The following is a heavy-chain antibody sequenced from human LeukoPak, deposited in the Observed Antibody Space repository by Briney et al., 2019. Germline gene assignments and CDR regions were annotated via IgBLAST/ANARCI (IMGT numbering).Heavy chain of an antibody. CDR1: GYTFTSYY. CDR2: INPSGGST. D-gene: IGHD5-24*01. V-gene: IGHV1-46*01. Sequence: ASVKVSCKASGYTFTSYYMHWVRQAPGQGLEWMGIINPSGGSTSYAQKFQGRVTMTRDTSTSTVCMELSSLRSEDTAVYYCARDILMATIDYWGQGTLVTVSS. CDR3: ARDILMATIDY. J-gene: IGHJ4*02.